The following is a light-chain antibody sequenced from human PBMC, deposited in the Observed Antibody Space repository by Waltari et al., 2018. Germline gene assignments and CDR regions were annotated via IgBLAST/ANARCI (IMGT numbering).Light chain of an antibody. CDR3: QQYDGSAVT. CDR1: QSVTSIS. J-gene: IGKJ4*01. Sequence: ERATLSCRASQSVTSISLAWYQQKPGQAPRLLIYSTSSRATDFSDRFSGSGSGTDFTLTINRLEPEDSAVYHCQQYDGSAVTFGGGTRVEIK. CDR2: STS. V-gene: IGKV3-20*01.